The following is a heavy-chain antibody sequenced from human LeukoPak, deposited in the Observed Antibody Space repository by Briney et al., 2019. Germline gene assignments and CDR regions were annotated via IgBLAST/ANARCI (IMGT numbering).Heavy chain of an antibody. Sequence: GGSLRLSCAASGFTFSRYSMNWVRQAPGKGLEWVSSISSGSTYIYSADSVKGRFTISRDNAKNSLYLQMNSLSPDDTAVYYCARRVASANDAFDIWGQGTMVTVSS. CDR3: ARRVASANDAFDI. D-gene: IGHD6-13*01. V-gene: IGHV3-21*01. CDR2: ISSGSTYI. J-gene: IGHJ3*02. CDR1: GFTFSRYS.